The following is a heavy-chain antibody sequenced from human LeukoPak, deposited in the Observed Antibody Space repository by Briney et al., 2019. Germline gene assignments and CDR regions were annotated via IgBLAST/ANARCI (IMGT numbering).Heavy chain of an antibody. Sequence: GGSLRLSCAVSGLTFGDYYMSWIRQAPGKGLEWVSYISSSGSSLFYADSVKGRFTISRDNAKNSLYLQMNSLRAEDTAVYYCARRPYSSSWYYFDYWGQGTLVTVSS. V-gene: IGHV3-11*04. CDR2: ISSSGSSL. CDR1: GLTFGDYY. D-gene: IGHD6-13*01. CDR3: ARRPYSSSWYYFDY. J-gene: IGHJ4*02.